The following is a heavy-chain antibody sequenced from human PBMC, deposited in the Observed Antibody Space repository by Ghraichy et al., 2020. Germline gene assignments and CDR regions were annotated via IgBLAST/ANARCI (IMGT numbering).Heavy chain of an antibody. CDR2: IKYDGSEK. V-gene: IGHV3-7*01. J-gene: IGHJ4*01. CDR3: ARDGVAPGLYFDF. Sequence: GGSLRLSCVASGFTFSTYWMNWVRQDPVRGLQWVASIKYDGSEKTYVDSVKGRFTISRDNAKNSLYLQMNSLRVEDTAVYYCARDGVAPGLYFDFWGHGTLVTVSS. CDR1: GFTFSTYW. D-gene: IGHD2-15*01.